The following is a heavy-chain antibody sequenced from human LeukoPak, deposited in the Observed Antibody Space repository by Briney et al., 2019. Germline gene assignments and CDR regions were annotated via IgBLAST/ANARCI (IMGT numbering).Heavy chain of an antibody. CDR3: AKDGVYGSGYEEPSYYYYYMDV. Sequence: PGGSLRLSCAASGFTFSSYGMHWVRQAPGKGLEWVAFIRYDGSNKYYADSVKGRFTISRDNSKNTLYPQMNSLRAEDTAVYYCAKDGVYGSGYEEPSYYYYYMDVWGKGTTVTVSS. V-gene: IGHV3-30*02. CDR2: IRYDGSNK. CDR1: GFTFSSYG. J-gene: IGHJ6*03. D-gene: IGHD5-12*01.